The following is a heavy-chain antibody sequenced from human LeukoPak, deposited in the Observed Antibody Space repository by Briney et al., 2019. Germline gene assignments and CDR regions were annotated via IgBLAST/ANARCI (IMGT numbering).Heavy chain of an antibody. Sequence: GASVKVSCKASGGTFSSYAISWVRQAPGQGLEWMGRIIPIFGTANYAQKFQGRVTITTDESTSTAYMEPSSLRSEDTAVYYCARVRGYCTNGVCYTGGYYYMDVWGKGTTVTVSS. V-gene: IGHV1-69*05. CDR3: ARVRGYCTNGVCYTGGYYYMDV. CDR1: GGTFSSYA. CDR2: IIPIFGTA. D-gene: IGHD2-8*01. J-gene: IGHJ6*03.